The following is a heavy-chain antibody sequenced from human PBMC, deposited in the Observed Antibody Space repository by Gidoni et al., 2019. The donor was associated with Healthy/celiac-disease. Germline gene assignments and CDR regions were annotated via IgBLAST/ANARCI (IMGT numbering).Heavy chain of an antibody. J-gene: IGHJ4*02. Sequence: EVQLVESGGGLVQPGGSLRLSCAASGFTFSSYWMSWVRQAPGKGLEWVANIKQDGSEKYYVDSVKGRFTISRDNAKNSLYLQMNSLRAEDTAVYYCASWGITWQLGYKFDYWGQGTLVTVSS. CDR2: IKQDGSEK. CDR3: ASWGITWQLGYKFDY. CDR1: GFTFSSYW. D-gene: IGHD3-16*01. V-gene: IGHV3-7*03.